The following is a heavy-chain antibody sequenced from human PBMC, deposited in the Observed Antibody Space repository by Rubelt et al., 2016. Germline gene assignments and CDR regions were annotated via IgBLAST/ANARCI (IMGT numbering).Heavy chain of an antibody. CDR1: GGSISSSSYY. J-gene: IGHJ2*01. Sequence: QLLLQESGPGLVKPSETLSLTCTVSGGSISSSSYYWGWIRQPPGEGLEWIGTIYYTGSTYYNPSLKSRITVSVDTSKNQFSLKRSSVTAADTAGYYCARHLVTTIRGYWYFDLWGRGTLVTVSS. D-gene: IGHD2-21*02. V-gene: IGHV4-39*01. CDR2: IYYTGST. CDR3: ARHLVTTIRGYWYFDL.